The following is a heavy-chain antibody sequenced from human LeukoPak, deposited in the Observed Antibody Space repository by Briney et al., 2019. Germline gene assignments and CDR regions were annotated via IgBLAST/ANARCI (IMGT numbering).Heavy chain of an antibody. CDR3: AGGLGYSYGPWYFDD. D-gene: IGHD5-18*01. CDR1: GGSFSGYY. CDR2: INHSGST. V-gene: IGHV4-34*01. J-gene: IGHJ4*02. Sequence: SETLSLTCAVYGGSFSGYYWSSIRQPPGKGLEWIGEINHSGSTNYNPSLKSRVTISVDTSKNQFSLKLSSVTAADRAVYYCAGGLGYSYGPWYFDDWGQGTLVTVSS.